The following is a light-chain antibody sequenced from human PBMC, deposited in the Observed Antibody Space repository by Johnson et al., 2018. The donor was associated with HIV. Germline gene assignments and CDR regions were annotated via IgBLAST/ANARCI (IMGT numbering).Light chain of an antibody. CDR2: ENN. V-gene: IGLV1-51*02. CDR1: TSNIGNYA. Sequence: QSVLTQPPSVSAAPGQKVTISCSGSTSNIGNYAVSWYQQLPGTAPKLLIYENNKRPSGIPDRFSGSKSGTSATLGITGLQTWDEADYYCGTWDSSLTAVFGTGTKVTVL. J-gene: IGLJ1*01. CDR3: GTWDSSLTAV.